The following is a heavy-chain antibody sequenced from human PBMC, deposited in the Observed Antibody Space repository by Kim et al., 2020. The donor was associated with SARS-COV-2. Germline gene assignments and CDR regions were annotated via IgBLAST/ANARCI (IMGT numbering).Heavy chain of an antibody. V-gene: IGHV3-20*04. CDR1: GFTFGDYG. CDR2: INWNGGST. D-gene: IGHD5-12*01. J-gene: IGHJ6*02. CDR3: ARVYSGYGHYYYYGMDV. Sequence: GGSLRLSCAASGFTFGDYGMSWVRQAPGKGLEWVSGINWNGGSTGYADSVKGRLTISRDNAKNSLYLQMNSLRAEDTALYYCARVYSGYGHYYYYGMDVWGQGTTVTVSS.